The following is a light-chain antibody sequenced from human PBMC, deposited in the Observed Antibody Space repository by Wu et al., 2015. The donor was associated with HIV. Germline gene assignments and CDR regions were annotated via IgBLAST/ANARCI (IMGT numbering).Light chain of an antibody. CDR2: ATS. CDR3: QQYGSPFWT. CDR1: QTVGSRY. J-gene: IGKJ2*01. V-gene: IGKV3-20*01. Sequence: EIVLTQSPGTLSLSPGERATLSCRASQTVGSRYLAWYQQRPGQAPRLLMYATSSRATGIPDRLSGSGSGTDFTLTISRLEPEDFAVYYCQQYGSPFWTFGQGTKLEIK.